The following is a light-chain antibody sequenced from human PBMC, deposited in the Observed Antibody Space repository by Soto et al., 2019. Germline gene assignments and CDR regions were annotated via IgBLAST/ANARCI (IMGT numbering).Light chain of an antibody. CDR2: EVS. V-gene: IGLV2-14*01. Sequence: QSVLTQPASVSGSPGQSITISCTGTSSDVGGYNYVSWYQQHAGKAPKLILYEVSNRPSGVSNRSSGSKSGNTASLTISGLQAEDEADYYCSSYTSSITLDVFGTGTKVTVL. J-gene: IGLJ1*01. CDR3: SSYTSSITLDV. CDR1: SSDVGGYNY.